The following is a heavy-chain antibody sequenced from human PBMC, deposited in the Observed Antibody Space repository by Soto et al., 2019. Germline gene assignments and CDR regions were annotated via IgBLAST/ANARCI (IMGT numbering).Heavy chain of an antibody. Sequence: QVQLQESGPGLVKPSETLSLTCTVSGGSISGYYWTWIRQPAGKGLEWIGRKHTSGTTNYNPSLKSRVTISKDTATNQVSLNLSSFAAADTAVYYCARGGEFYVLDVWGQGTTVAVSS. J-gene: IGHJ6*02. CDR2: KHTSGTT. CDR1: GGSISGYY. V-gene: IGHV4-4*07. D-gene: IGHD3-16*01. CDR3: ARGGEFYVLDV.